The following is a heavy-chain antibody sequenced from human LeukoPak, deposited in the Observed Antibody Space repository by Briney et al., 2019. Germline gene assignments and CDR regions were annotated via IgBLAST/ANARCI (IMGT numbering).Heavy chain of an antibody. D-gene: IGHD1-7*01. J-gene: IGHJ4*02. CDR1: GFTFSHYG. CDR2: MWSDGTKK. Sequence: EGSLRLSCAASGFTFSHYGMHWVRQAPGKGLEWVAVMWSDGTKKYYADSVKGRFTVSRDTSKHTLYLQMSSLRAEDTAVYFCARDDETTGVYPVFDYWGQGTLVTVS. V-gene: IGHV3-33*01. CDR3: ARDDETTGVYPVFDY.